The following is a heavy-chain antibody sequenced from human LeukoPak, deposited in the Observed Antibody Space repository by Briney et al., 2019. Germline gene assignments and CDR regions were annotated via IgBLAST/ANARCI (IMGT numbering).Heavy chain of an antibody. J-gene: IGHJ4*02. D-gene: IGHD6-19*01. V-gene: IGHV3-9*01. Sequence: GGSLRLSCAASGFTFDDYAMHWVRQAPGKGLEWVSGISWNSGSIGYADSVKGRFTISRDNAKNSLYLQMNSLRAEDTALYYCAKDMALYSSGWHPLDYWGQGTLVTVPS. CDR2: ISWNSGSI. CDR1: GFTFDDYA. CDR3: AKDMALYSSGWHPLDY.